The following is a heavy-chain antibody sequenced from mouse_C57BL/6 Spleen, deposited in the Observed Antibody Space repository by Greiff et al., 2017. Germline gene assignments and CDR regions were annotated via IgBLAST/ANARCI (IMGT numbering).Heavy chain of an antibody. Sequence: VQLQQPGAELVKPGASVKMSCKASGYTFTSYWITWVKQRPGQGLEWIGDIYPGSGSTTYNEKFKSKATLTVDTSSSTAYMQLSSLTSEDSAVYYCARSLITTVVATGAMDYWGQGTSVTVSS. CDR3: ARSLITTVVATGAMDY. D-gene: IGHD1-1*01. J-gene: IGHJ4*01. CDR1: GYTFTSYW. CDR2: IYPGSGST. V-gene: IGHV1-55*01.